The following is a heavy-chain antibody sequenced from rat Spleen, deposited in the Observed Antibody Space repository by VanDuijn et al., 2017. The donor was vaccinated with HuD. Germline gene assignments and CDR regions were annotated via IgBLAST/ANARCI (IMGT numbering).Heavy chain of an antibody. V-gene: IGHV3-3*01. D-gene: IGHD5-1*01. CDR3: ARVWEPYWHFDF. CDR2: INTAGTP. CDR1: GYSITSSYR. J-gene: IGHJ1*01. Sequence: EVQLQESGPGLVKPSQSLSLTCSVAGYSITSSYRWNWIRKFPGNKLEWMGYINTAGTPNYNPPLKSQIAITRDTSKNQFFLQLTSVTTEDTATYYCARVWEPYWHFDFWGPGTMVTVSS.